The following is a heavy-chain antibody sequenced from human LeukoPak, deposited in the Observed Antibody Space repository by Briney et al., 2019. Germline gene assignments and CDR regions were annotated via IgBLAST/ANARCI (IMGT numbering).Heavy chain of an antibody. CDR2: IYYSGST. D-gene: IGHD6-13*01. CDR1: GGSISGYY. V-gene: IGHV4-59*12. CDR3: AREGSSTAAAGLDY. Sequence: SETLSLTCTVSGGSISGYYWTWIRRPPGKGLEGIGYIYYSGSTNYNPSLKSRVTISVDTSKNQFSLKPSSVTAADTAVYYCAREGSSTAAAGLDYWGQGTLVTVSS. J-gene: IGHJ4*02.